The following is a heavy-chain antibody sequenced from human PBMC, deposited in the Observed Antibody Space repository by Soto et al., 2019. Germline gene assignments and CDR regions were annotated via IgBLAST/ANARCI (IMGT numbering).Heavy chain of an antibody. CDR3: ARLHWGGSEHMWQNYFDY. Sequence: PSETLSLTCTVSGGSISSYYWSWIRQPPGKGLEWIGYIYYSGSTNYNPSLKSRVTISVDTSKNQFSLILSSVTAADTAVYYCARLHWGGSEHMWQNYFDYWGQGTQVTVSS. V-gene: IGHV4-59*08. D-gene: IGHD2-21*01. J-gene: IGHJ4*02. CDR1: GGSISSYY. CDR2: IYYSGST.